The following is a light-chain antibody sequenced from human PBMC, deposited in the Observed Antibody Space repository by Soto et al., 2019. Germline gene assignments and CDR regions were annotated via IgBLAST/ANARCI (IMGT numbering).Light chain of an antibody. Sequence: EILMTQSPATLSVSPGERATLSCRASQSVGNNLAWYQQKPGQTPRLLIYYASTRATGIPARFSGSGSGTEFTRTISSRQSEDFALYYCQQYNDWPPITFGQGTRLEIK. V-gene: IGKV3-15*01. CDR3: QQYNDWPPIT. CDR2: YAS. J-gene: IGKJ5*01. CDR1: QSVGNN.